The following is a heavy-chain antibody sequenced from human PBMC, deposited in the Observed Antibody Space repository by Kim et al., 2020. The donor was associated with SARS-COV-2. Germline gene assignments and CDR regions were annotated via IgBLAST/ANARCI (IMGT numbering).Heavy chain of an antibody. CDR3: AKVNIVQQQLLWGAFDI. J-gene: IGHJ3*02. D-gene: IGHD2-2*01. CDR2: ISWNSGSI. Sequence: GGSLRLSCAASGFTFGDYAMHWVRQAPGKGLEWVSGISWNSGSIGYADSVKGRFTISRDNAKNSLYLQMNSLRVEDTALYYCAKVNIVQQQLLWGAFDIWGQGTMVTVSS. V-gene: IGHV3-9*01. CDR1: GFTFGDYA.